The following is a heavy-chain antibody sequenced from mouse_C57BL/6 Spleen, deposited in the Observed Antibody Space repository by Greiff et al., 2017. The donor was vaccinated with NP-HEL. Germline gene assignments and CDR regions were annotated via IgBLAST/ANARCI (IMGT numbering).Heavy chain of an antibody. Sequence: EVQLQQSGPELVKPGASVKISCKASGYTFTDYYMNWVKQSHGKSLEWIGDINPNNGGTSYNQKFKGKATLTVDKSSSTAYMELRSLTSEDSAVYYCARSDYGSSFYYFDYWGHSTTLTVSS. CDR2: INPNNGGT. CDR1: GYTFTDYY. J-gene: IGHJ2*01. CDR3: ARSDYGSSFYYFDY. D-gene: IGHD1-1*01. V-gene: IGHV1-26*01.